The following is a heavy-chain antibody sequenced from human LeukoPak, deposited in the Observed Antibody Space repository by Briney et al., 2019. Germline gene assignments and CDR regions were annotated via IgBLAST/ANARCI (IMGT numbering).Heavy chain of an antibody. CDR2: MNPNSGNT. Sequence: ASVKVSCKASGYTFTSYDINWVRQATGQGLEWMGWMNPNSGNTGYAQKFQGRVTMTRNTSISTAYMEVSSLRSEDTAGYYCARGSSWYAPILIHYYYYGMDVWGQGTTVTVSS. V-gene: IGHV1-8*01. J-gene: IGHJ6*02. D-gene: IGHD6-13*01. CDR3: ARGSSWYAPILIHYYYYGMDV. CDR1: GYTFTSYD.